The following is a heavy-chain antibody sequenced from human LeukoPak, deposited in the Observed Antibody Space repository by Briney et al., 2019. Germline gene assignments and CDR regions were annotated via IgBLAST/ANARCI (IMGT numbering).Heavy chain of an antibody. CDR1: GFTFSSYA. CDR2: ICGSGGSA. CDR3: AKRRGLELLYYYYMDV. J-gene: IGHJ6*03. V-gene: IGHV3-23*01. Sequence: RGSLRLSCAASGFTFSSYAMSWVRQALGEGLGWVSAICGSGGSAYYADSAKGRFTISRDNSKNTLYLQMNSLRAEDTAVYYCAKRRGLELLYYYYMDVWGKGTTVTVSS. D-gene: IGHD1-7*01.